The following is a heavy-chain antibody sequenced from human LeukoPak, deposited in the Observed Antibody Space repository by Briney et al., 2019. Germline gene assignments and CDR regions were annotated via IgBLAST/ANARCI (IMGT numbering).Heavy chain of an antibody. CDR3: ARDKTNLYSYGFSSEY. CDR1: GYTFTSYG. CDR2: INTNTGNP. Sequence: ASVKVSCKASGYTFTSYGISWVRQAPGQGLEWMGWINTNTGNPTYAQGFTGRFVFSLDTSVNTAYLQISSLKAEDTAVYYCARDKTNLYSYGFSSEYWGQGTLVTVSS. V-gene: IGHV7-4-1*02. D-gene: IGHD5-18*01. J-gene: IGHJ4*02.